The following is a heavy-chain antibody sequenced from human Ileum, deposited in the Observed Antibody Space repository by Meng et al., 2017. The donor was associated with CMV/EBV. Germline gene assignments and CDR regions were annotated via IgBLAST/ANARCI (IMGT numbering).Heavy chain of an antibody. V-gene: IGHV3-33*06. D-gene: IGHD5-12*01. CDR1: FTFSSYG. Sequence: FTFSSYGMHWVRQAPGKGLEWVAVIWYDGSNKYYADSVKGRFTISRDNSKNTQYLQMNSLRAEDTAVYYCAKDVLQVATTGWRWFDPWGQGTLVTVSS. CDR2: IWYDGSNK. J-gene: IGHJ5*02. CDR3: AKDVLQVATTGWRWFDP.